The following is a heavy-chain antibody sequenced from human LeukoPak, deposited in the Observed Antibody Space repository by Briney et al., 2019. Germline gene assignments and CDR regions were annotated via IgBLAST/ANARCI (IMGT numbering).Heavy chain of an antibody. J-gene: IGHJ4*02. CDR2: MSQTGDR. Sequence: SETLSLTCDVSGYSIGTGYYWSWIRQPPGKGLEWIGSMSQTGDRYYNPSLKDRVTISVDTSENQFSLNLRSVTAADTAVYYCARDSRGYFYAQIDYWGQGTLLTVSS. CDR3: ARDSRGYFYAQIDY. CDR1: GYSIGTGYY. D-gene: IGHD5-18*01. V-gene: IGHV4-38-2*01.